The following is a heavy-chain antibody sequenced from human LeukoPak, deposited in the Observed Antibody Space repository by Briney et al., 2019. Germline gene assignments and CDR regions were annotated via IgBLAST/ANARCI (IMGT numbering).Heavy chain of an antibody. CDR1: GYTFTSYD. J-gene: IGHJ4*02. CDR3: ARGVSGSGLYYFDY. D-gene: IGHD3-10*01. Sequence: ASVKVSCKASGYTFTSYDINWVRQATGQGLEWMGWMNPNSGNTGYAQKFQGRVTMTRNTSISTAYMELNSLGSEDTAIYYCARGVSGSGLYYFDYWGQGTLVTVSS. CDR2: MNPNSGNT. V-gene: IGHV1-8*01.